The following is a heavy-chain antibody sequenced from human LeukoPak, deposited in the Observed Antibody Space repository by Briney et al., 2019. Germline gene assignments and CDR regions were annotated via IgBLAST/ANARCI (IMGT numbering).Heavy chain of an antibody. D-gene: IGHD5-24*01. V-gene: IGHV3-48*01. CDR2: ITSGSDTI. CDR1: GFPFSRYS. CDR3: ARESPYNNYYALDV. J-gene: IGHJ3*01. Sequence: GGSLRLSCATSGFPFSRYSMNWVRQAPGKGLEWLPYITSGSDTIYYADSVKGRFTISRDNAKNSLYLQMNSLRAEDTAVYYCARESPYNNYYALDVWGQGTMVTVSS.